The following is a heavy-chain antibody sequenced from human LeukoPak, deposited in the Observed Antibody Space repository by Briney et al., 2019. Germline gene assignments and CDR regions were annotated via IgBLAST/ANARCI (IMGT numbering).Heavy chain of an antibody. CDR1: GFTFSSYG. CDR2: ISYDGSNK. V-gene: IGHV3-30*05. D-gene: IGHD6-13*01. CDR3: ARSTAPVAAAGTGHY. J-gene: IGHJ4*02. Sequence: GGSLRLSCAASGFTFSSYGMHWVRQAPGKGLEWVAVISYDGSNKYYADSVKGRFTISRDNSKNTLYLQMNSLRAEDTAVYYCARSTAPVAAAGTGHYWGQGTLVTVSS.